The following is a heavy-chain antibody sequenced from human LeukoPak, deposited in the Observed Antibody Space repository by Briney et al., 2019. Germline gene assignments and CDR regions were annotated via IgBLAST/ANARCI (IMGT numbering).Heavy chain of an antibody. CDR3: ARGARAGYNLEPFDY. CDR1: GGSMSSYY. V-gene: IGHV4-59*08. D-gene: IGHD5-24*01. J-gene: IGHJ4*02. Sequence: KPSETLSLTCTVSGGSMSSYYWSWIREPPGKGLVWIGYIYYSGSTKYNPSLKSRVTISVDTSKNQFSLKLSSVTAADTAVYYCARGARAGYNLEPFDYWGQGTLVTVSS. CDR2: IYYSGST.